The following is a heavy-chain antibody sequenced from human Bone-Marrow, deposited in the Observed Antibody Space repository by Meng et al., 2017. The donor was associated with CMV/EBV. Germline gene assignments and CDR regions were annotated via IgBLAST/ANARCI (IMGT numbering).Heavy chain of an antibody. Sequence: GGSLRLSCAASGFTFSYYGMHWVRQAPGKGLEWVAFIAFDGSNKYGDSVKGRFTISRDNSKNTLFLEMNSLRDEDTAIYYCYVSGPTNFDYWGQGTLVTVSS. CDR2: IAFDGSNK. CDR3: YVSGPTNFDY. D-gene: IGHD5-12*01. V-gene: IGHV3-30*02. CDR1: GFTFSYYG. J-gene: IGHJ4*02.